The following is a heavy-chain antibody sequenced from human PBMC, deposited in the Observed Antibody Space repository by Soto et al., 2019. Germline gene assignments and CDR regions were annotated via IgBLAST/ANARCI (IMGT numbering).Heavy chain of an antibody. CDR3: ANGPWAGGY. CDR1: GFTFSSYT. J-gene: IGHJ4*02. Sequence: VQLLESGGGLVQPGGSLRLSCEGSGFTFSSYTMNSVRQAPGRGLEWVSSISGNSGSTYYADSVKGRFTISRDNSKNTLYLQMNSLRAGDTAVFYCANGPWAGGYWGQGTLVIVSS. CDR2: ISGNSGST. D-gene: IGHD3-16*01. V-gene: IGHV3-23*01.